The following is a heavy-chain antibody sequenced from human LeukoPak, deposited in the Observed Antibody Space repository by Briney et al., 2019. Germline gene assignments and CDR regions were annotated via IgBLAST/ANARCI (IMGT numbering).Heavy chain of an antibody. D-gene: IGHD5-24*01. J-gene: IGHJ4*02. V-gene: IGHV4-34*01. CDR1: GVSFSGYY. CDR3: ARWRWLQLEYYFDY. CDR2: INHSGST. Sequence: NTSETLSLTCAVYGVSFSGYYWSWIRQPPGKGLEWIGEINHSGSTNYNPSLKSRVTISVDTSKNQFSLKLSSVTAADTAVYYCARWRWLQLEYYFDYWGQGTLVTVSS.